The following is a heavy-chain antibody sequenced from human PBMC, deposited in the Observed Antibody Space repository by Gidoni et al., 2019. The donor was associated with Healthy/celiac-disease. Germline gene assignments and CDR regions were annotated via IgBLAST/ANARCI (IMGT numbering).Heavy chain of an antibody. D-gene: IGHD2-15*01. CDR3: AREDIVVVVAATPILLY. J-gene: IGHJ4*02. CDR2: ISYDGSNK. V-gene: IGHV3-30-3*01. CDR1: GFTFSSYA. Sequence: QVQLVESGGGVVQPGRSLRLSCAASGFTFSSYAMHWVRQAPGKGLEWVAVISYDGSNKYYADSVKGRFTISRDNSKNTLYLQMNSLRAEDTAVYYCAREDIVVVVAATPILLYWGQGTLVTVSS.